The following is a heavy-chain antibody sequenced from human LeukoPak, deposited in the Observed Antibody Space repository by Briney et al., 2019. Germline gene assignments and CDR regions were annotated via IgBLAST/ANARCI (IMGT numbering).Heavy chain of an antibody. CDR1: GGSISSGGYS. CDR3: ARGYCSGGSCHLHWFDP. CDR2: IYHSGST. J-gene: IGHJ5*02. V-gene: IGHV4-30-2*01. Sequence: SQTLSLTCAVSGGSISSGGYSWSWIRQPPGKGLEWIGYIYHSGSTYYNPSLKSRVTISVDTSKNQFSLKLSSVTAADTAVYYCARGYCSGGSCHLHWFDPWGQGTLVTVSS. D-gene: IGHD2-15*01.